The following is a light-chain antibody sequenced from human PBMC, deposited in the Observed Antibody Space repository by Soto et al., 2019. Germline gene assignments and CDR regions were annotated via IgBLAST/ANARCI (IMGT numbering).Light chain of an antibody. J-gene: IGLJ1*01. CDR3: AAWDDSLSGSYV. CDR1: SSNIGSNY. Sequence: QSVLTQPPSASGTPGQRVTISCSGSSSNIGSNYVYWYQQLPGTDPKLLIYSNNQRPSGVPDRFSGSKSGTSASLAISGLLSEDEADYYCAAWDDSLSGSYVFGTGTKVTVL. CDR2: SNN. V-gene: IGLV1-47*02.